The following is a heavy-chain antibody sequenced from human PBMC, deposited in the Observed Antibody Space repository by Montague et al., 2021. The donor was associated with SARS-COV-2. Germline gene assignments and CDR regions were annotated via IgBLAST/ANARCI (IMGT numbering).Heavy chain of an antibody. CDR2: ITRRGST. J-gene: IGHJ5*01. V-gene: IGHV4-34*01. Sequence: SETLSLTCAGLGGWFTGSDWTWIRQYPRTGLAWIGEITRRGSTKYKPSLKSRVTISVDTSKNQFSLRLTSVTAADTAVYYCARGLMSIKMMVVIMTGASNWLDSGRQGTLVTVS. D-gene: IGHD2-21*01. CDR3: ARGLMSIKMMVVIMTGASNWLDS. CDR1: GGWFTGSD.